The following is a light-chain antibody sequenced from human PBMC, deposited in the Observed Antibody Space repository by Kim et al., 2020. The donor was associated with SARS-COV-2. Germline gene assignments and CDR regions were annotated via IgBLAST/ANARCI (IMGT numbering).Light chain of an antibody. J-gene: IGLJ3*02. CDR3: ATWDDTLSGPGV. CDR2: RKT. CDR1: TPIIGSDD. Sequence: QRVTISCSGSTPIIGSDDVYWYQQLPGTAPKLLIYRKTKRPSGVPDRFSGSKSGTSASLAISGLRSEDEADYYCATWDDTLSGPGVFGGGTKLTVL. V-gene: IGLV1-47*01.